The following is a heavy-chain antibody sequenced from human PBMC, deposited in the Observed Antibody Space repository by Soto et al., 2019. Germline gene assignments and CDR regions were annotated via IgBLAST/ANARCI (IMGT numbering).Heavy chain of an antibody. V-gene: IGHV1-3*01. CDR2: INAGNGNT. Sequence: GASLKVSCKASGYTFTSYAMHWVRQAPGQRLEWMGWINAGNGNTKYSQKFQGRVTITRDTSASTAYMELSSLRSEDTAVYYCARKVADNWFDPWGQGTLVTVSS. J-gene: IGHJ5*02. CDR1: GYTFTSYA. CDR3: ARKVADNWFDP.